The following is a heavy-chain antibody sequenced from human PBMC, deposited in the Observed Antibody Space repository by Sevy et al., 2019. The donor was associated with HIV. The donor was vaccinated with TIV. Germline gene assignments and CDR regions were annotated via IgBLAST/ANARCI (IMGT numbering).Heavy chain of an antibody. CDR2: IHYSGST. V-gene: IGHV4-61*01. J-gene: IGHJ4*02. Sequence: SETLSLACTVSGGSISSGSYYWSWIRQSPGKGLEWIGYIHYSGSTNYNPSLKSRVTISVDTSKNQFSLKLSSVTAADTAVYYCARDSGSYPYYFDYWGQGTLVTVSS. D-gene: IGHD1-26*01. CDR1: GGSISSGSYY. CDR3: ARDSGSYPYYFDY.